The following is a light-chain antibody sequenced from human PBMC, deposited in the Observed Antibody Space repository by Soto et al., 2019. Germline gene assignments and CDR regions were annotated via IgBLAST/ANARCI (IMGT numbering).Light chain of an antibody. V-gene: IGLV2-14*01. CDR1: SSDVGGSNY. CDR2: DVS. Sequence: QSALTQPASVSGSPGQSITISCTGTSSDVGGSNYVSWYQQHPGKAPKLMIYDVSNRPSGVSNRFSGSKSGNTASLTISGLQAEDEADYYCSSYTSSSTLMVFGAGTKLTVL. CDR3: SSYTSSSTLMV. J-gene: IGLJ2*01.